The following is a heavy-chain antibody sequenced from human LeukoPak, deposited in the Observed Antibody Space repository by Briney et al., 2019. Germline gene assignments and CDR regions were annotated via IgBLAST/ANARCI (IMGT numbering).Heavy chain of an antibody. CDR2: ISWNSGSI. CDR3: AKDKGGYYDSSAFDY. CDR1: GFTFDDYA. D-gene: IGHD3-22*01. V-gene: IGHV3-9*01. Sequence: GGSLRLSCAASGFTFDDYAMHWVRQAPGKGLEWVSGISWNSGSIGYADSVKGRFTISRDNAKSSLYLQMNSLRAEDTALYYCAKDKGGYYDSSAFDYWGQGTLVTVSS. J-gene: IGHJ4*02.